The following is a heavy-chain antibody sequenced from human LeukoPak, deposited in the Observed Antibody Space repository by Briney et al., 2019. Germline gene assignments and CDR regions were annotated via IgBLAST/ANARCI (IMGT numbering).Heavy chain of an antibody. CDR1: GFTFSNNW. J-gene: IGHJ4*02. CDR3: AMIKEG. CDR2: INSDGRTT. V-gene: IGHV3-74*01. Sequence: GGSLRLSCAASGFTFSNNWMHWVRQAPGKGLVGVSRINSDGRTTTYADSVKGGFTISRDNAKNTLYLQMNSLRAEDTAVYYCAMIKEGWGQGTLVTVSS.